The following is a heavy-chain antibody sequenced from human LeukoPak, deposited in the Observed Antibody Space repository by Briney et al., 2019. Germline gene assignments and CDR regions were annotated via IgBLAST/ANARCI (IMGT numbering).Heavy chain of an antibody. D-gene: IGHD3-3*01. Sequence: PSETLSLTCAVYGGSFSGYYWSWIRQPPGKGLEWIGEINHSGSTNYNPSLKRRVTISVDTSKNQFSLKLSSVTAADTAVYYCARAAARRITIFGVVSYYYYYMDVWGKGTTVTVSS. CDR1: GGSFSGYY. V-gene: IGHV4-34*01. J-gene: IGHJ6*03. CDR2: INHSGST. CDR3: ARAAARRITIFGVVSYYYYYMDV.